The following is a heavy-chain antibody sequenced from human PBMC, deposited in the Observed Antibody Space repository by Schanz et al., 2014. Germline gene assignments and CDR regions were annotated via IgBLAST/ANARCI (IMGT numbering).Heavy chain of an antibody. Sequence: EVQLVESGGGLVQPGGSLRLSCAASGFTFSGYWMSWVRQAPGEGLVWVANIKLDGSEKYYVDSVKGRFTISRDNAKNSREMQMKRRREEEKEGEEWGKELQRELLRDDHYYGMDVGGQGTTVTVSS. V-gene: IGHV3-7*01. CDR1: GFTFSGYW. J-gene: IGHJ6*02. D-gene: IGHD1-26*01. CDR2: IKLDGSEK. CDR3: GKELQRELLRDDHYYGMDV.